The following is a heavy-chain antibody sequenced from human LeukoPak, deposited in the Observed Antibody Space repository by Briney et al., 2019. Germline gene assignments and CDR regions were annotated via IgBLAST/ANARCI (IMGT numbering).Heavy chain of an antibody. Sequence: SETLSLTCAVYGGSFSGYYWSWIRQPPGKGLEWIGEINHSGSTNYNPSLKSRVTISVDTSKNQFSLKLSSVTAADTAVYYCARGELGQLVPELPPRNWFDPWGQGTLVTVSS. CDR2: INHSGST. CDR3: ARGELGQLVPELPPRNWFDP. J-gene: IGHJ5*02. V-gene: IGHV4-34*01. D-gene: IGHD6-6*01. CDR1: GGSFSGYY.